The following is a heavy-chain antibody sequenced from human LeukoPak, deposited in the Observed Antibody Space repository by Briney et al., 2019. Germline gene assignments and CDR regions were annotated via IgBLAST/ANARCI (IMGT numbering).Heavy chain of an antibody. V-gene: IGHV3-21*01. CDR1: GFTFSSYS. CDR3: ARVSRAAR. J-gene: IGHJ4*02. D-gene: IGHD6-25*01. CDR2: ISSSSSYI. Sequence: PGEPLRLSGAASGFTFSSYSMNWVRQAPGKGLEWVSSISSSSSYIYYADSVKGRFTISRDNAKNSLYLQMNSLRAEDTAVYYCARVSRAARWGQGTLVTVSS.